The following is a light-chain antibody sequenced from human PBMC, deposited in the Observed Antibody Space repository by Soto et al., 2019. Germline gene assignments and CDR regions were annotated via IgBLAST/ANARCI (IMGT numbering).Light chain of an antibody. CDR3: QQSYSTPWT. CDR2: GAS. J-gene: IGKJ1*01. CDR1: QSVSNNY. Sequence: EIVLTQSPGTLSLSPGERATLSCRASQSVSNNYLAWYQQKPGQAPRLLIYGASTRATGIPARFSGSGSGTEFALTISSLQPEEFATYYCQQSYSTPWTFGQGTKVDIK. V-gene: IGKV3-20*01.